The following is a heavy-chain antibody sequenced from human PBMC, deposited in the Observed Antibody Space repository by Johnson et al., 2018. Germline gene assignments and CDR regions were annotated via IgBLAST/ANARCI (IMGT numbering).Heavy chain of an antibody. Sequence: QVQLVQSGGGVVQPGRSLRLSCAASGFTFSSYGMHWVRQAPGKGLEWVAVIWYDGSNKYYADSVKGRFTISRDNSKNTLYLQMNSLRAEDTAVYYCAKDDHQQLGLPDFQHWGQGTLVTVSS. V-gene: IGHV3-33*06. CDR1: GFTFSSYG. CDR3: AKDDHQQLGLPDFQH. CDR2: IWYDGSNK. D-gene: IGHD6-13*01. J-gene: IGHJ1*01.